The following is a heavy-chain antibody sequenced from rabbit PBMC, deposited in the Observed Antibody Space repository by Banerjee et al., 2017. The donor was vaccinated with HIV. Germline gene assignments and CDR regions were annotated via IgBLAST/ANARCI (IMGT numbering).Heavy chain of an antibody. CDR2: IDTGSATT. J-gene: IGHJ4*01. CDR3: AREADTGDYPL. D-gene: IGHD2-1*01. Sequence: QQQLEESGGDLVKPGGTLTLTCKGSGIDFSRYFYMCWVRQAPGKGLEWIGCIDTGSATTYYASWAKGRITISKTSSTTVTLQMTSLTAADTATYFCAREADTGDYPLWGPGTLVTVS. V-gene: IGHV1S45*01. CDR1: GIDFSRYFY.